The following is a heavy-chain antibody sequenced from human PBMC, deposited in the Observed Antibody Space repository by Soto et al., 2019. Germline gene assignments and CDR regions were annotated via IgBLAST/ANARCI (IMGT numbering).Heavy chain of an antibody. D-gene: IGHD1-26*01. V-gene: IGHV4-39*01. CDR3: ARWGLESGNYIGFDI. CDR2: IYHSGST. J-gene: IGHJ3*02. Sequence: QLQLQESGPGLVKPSETLSLTCTVSGGSISSSNYYWGWIRQPPGKGPEWIGSIYHSGSTYYNPSLKSRVTVSVDTSKNQFSLKVTSVTAADTAVYYCARWGLESGNYIGFDIWGQGTVVTVSS. CDR1: GGSISSSNYY.